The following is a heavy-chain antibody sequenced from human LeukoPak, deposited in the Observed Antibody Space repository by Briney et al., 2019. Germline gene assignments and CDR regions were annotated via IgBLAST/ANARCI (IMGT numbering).Heavy chain of an antibody. CDR1: GASISSYS. J-gene: IGHJ6*02. CDR2: IYTNGNI. V-gene: IGHV4-4*07. Sequence: SETLSLTCTVSGASISSYSWSWIRQPAGKGLEWIGLIYTNGNINYNPSLQSRVTVSVDTSKSQFSLKLSSVTAADTAVYYCARDASYYGMDVWGQGTTVTVSS. CDR3: ARDASYYGMDV.